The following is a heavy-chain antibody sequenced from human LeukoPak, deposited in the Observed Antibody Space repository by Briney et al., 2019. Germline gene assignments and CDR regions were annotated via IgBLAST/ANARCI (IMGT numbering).Heavy chain of an antibody. V-gene: IGHV3-7*01. J-gene: IGHJ4*02. Sequence: GGSLRLSCAASGFTFSAYWMTWVRQAPGKGLEWVANIKEDGTGKNYVDSVKGRFTISRDNVKKSLYLEMNSLRVEDTAVYYCARGRWSDYWGQGTQVTVSS. CDR2: IKEDGTGK. CDR3: ARGRWSDY. CDR1: GFTFSAYW. D-gene: IGHD5-24*01.